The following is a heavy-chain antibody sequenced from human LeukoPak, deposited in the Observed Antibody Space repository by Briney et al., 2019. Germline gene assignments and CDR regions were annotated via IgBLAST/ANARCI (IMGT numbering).Heavy chain of an antibody. J-gene: IGHJ4*02. CDR3: ARDATRGGDNDY. D-gene: IGHD2-21*02. CDR1: GFTFSSYV. Sequence: GGSLRLSCAASGFTFSSYVMHWVRQAPGKGLEWVANINEDGSYKYHADSVKGRLTISRDNAKNSLYLQMNSLRAEDTAVYYCARDATRGGDNDYWGQGTRVIVSS. CDR2: INEDGSYK. V-gene: IGHV3-7*01.